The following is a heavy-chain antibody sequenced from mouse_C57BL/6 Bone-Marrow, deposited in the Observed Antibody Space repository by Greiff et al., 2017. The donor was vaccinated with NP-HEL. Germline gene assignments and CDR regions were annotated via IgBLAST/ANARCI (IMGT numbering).Heavy chain of an antibody. CDR3: ARLDLSIPFAY. V-gene: IGHV1-59*01. CDR2: IDPSDSYT. Sequence: QVQLQQPGAELVRPGTSVKLSCKASGYTFTSYWMHWVKQRPGQGLEWIGVIDPSDSYTNYNQKFKGKATLTVDTSSSTAYMQLSSLTSEDSAVYYCARLDLSIPFAYWGQGTLVTVSA. CDR1: GYTFTSYW. J-gene: IGHJ3*01. D-gene: IGHD2-3*01.